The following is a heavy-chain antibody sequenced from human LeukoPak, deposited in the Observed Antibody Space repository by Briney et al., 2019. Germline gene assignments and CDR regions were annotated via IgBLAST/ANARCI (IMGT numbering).Heavy chain of an antibody. J-gene: IGHJ4*02. CDR2: IRGKPYGETT. CDR1: GFTFDDYA. V-gene: IGHV3-49*03. D-gene: IGHD3-3*01. Sequence: GGSLRLSCAASGFTFDDYAMSWFRQAPGKGLEWVGFIRGKPYGETTEYAASVQGRFTISRDDSESTTYLQLNSLKTEDTAVYYCTRGSDTIFGVARDGFDSWGQGTLVTISS. CDR3: TRGSDTIFGVARDGFDS.